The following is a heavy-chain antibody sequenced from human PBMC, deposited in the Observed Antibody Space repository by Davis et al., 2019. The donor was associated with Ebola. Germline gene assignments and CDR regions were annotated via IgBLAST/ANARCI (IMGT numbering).Heavy chain of an antibody. V-gene: IGHV3-48*03. Sequence: GGSLRLSCAASGFTFSSYEMNWVRQAPGKGLEWVSYISSSGSTIYYADSVKGRFTISRDNAKNSLYLQMNSLRVEDTAVYYCARGGKGVHYYYYGMDVWGQGTTVTVSS. CDR1: GFTFSSYE. J-gene: IGHJ6*02. CDR3: ARGGKGVHYYYYGMDV. CDR2: ISSSGSTI. D-gene: IGHD3-10*01.